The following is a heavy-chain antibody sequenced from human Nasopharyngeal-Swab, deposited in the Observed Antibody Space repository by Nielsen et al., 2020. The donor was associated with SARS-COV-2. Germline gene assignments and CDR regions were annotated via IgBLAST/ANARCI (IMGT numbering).Heavy chain of an antibody. CDR3: ARGIGYHEFWSGYIDY. CDR1: GYTFISYY. Sequence: ASVKVSCKASGYTFISYYIHWVRQAPGQGLEWMGVISPHGGGARYAQKFQGRVTMTSDASTSTVYMELSSLRSEDTAVYYCARGIGYHEFWSGYIDYWGQGTLVTVSS. D-gene: IGHD3-3*01. J-gene: IGHJ4*02. CDR2: ISPHGGGA. V-gene: IGHV1-46*01.